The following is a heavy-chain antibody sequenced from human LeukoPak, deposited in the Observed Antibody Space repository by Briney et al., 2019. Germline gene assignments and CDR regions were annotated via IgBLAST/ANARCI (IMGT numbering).Heavy chain of an antibody. Sequence: GGSLRLSCAASGFTFSSYSMNWVRQAPGKGLEWVSSLSTSSNYIYYADSVKGRFTISRDNAKNSLYLQMNSLRAEDTAMYYCARDAGYCSGGSCFWDAFDIWGQGTMVTVSS. J-gene: IGHJ3*02. V-gene: IGHV3-21*01. CDR2: LSTSSNYI. CDR3: ARDAGYCSGGSCFWDAFDI. D-gene: IGHD2-15*01. CDR1: GFTFSSYS.